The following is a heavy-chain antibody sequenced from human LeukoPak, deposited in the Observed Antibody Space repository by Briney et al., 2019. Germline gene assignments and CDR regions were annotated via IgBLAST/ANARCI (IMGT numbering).Heavy chain of an antibody. V-gene: IGHV1-46*01. D-gene: IGHD6-13*01. CDR1: GYTFTSYY. CDR2: INPSGGST. CDR3: ARDRNVDLTWYYYGMDV. J-gene: IGHJ6*02. Sequence: ASVKVSCKASGYTFTSYYMHWVRQAPGQGLEWMRIINPSGGSTSYAQKFQGRVTMTRDTSTSTVYMELSSLRSEDTALYYCARDRNVDLTWYYYGMDVWGQGTTVTVSS.